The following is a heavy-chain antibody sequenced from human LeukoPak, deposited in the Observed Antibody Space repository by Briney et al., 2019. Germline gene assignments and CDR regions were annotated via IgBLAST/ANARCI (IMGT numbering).Heavy chain of an antibody. D-gene: IGHD2-21*01. Sequence: SQTLSLTCTVSGDSISSGSYYWSWIRQPAGKGLEYIGRINTGGTTNYNPSLRSRVTISVDTSKNQFSLNLGSVSAADTAVYYCARHLSGLWYFDYWGQGTLVTVSS. J-gene: IGHJ4*02. V-gene: IGHV4-61*02. CDR3: ARHLSGLWYFDY. CDR1: GDSISSGSYY. CDR2: INTGGTT.